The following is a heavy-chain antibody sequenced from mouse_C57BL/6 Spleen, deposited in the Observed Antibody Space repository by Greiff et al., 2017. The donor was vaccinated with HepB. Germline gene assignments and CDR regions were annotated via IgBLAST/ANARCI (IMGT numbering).Heavy chain of an antibody. Sequence: VKLQESGPELVKPGASVKISCKASGYAFSSSWMNWVKQRPGKGLEWIGRIYPGDGDTNYNGKFKGKATLTADKSSSTAYMQLSSLTSEDSAVYFCASSGTLYAIDYWGQGTSVTVSS. D-gene: IGHD4-1*01. CDR1: GYAFSSSW. J-gene: IGHJ4*01. CDR2: IYPGDGDT. V-gene: IGHV1-82*01. CDR3: ASSGTLYAIDY.